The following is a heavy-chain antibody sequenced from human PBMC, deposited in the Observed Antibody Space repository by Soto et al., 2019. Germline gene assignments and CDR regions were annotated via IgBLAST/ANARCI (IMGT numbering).Heavy chain of an antibody. D-gene: IGHD1-20*01. CDR1: GGSVSNVMYY. CDR2: LYFTGTT. Sequence: SETLSLTCTVSGGSVSNVMYYWSWIRQPPGKGLELIGNLYFTGTTICNPSLKSRVTMSVDTYKYQFLLKLTSVTATDTAVYYCARYGNNSDCGLLSYFDXWGLGTRVTASX. V-gene: IGHV4-61*01. J-gene: IGHJ4*02. CDR3: ARYGNNSDCGLLSYFDX.